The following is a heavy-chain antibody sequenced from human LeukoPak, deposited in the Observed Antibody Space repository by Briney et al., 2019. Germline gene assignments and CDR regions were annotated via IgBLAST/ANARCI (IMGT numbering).Heavy chain of an antibody. CDR3: ARAAGIAAAGENDY. J-gene: IGHJ4*02. CDR2: ISSSSSYI. V-gene: IGHV3-21*01. Sequence: GGSLRLSCAASGFTFSSYSMNWVRQAPGKGLEWVSSISSSSSYIYYADSVKGRFTISRDNAKSSLYLQMNSLRAEDTAVYYCARAAGIAAAGENDYWGQGTLVTVSS. CDR1: GFTFSSYS. D-gene: IGHD6-13*01.